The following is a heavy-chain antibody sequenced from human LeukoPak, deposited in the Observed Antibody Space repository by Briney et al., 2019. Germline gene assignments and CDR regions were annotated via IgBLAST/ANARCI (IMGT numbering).Heavy chain of an antibody. D-gene: IGHD5-18*01. CDR1: GFTFSGYA. Sequence: GGSLRLSCAASGFTFSGYAMSWVRQAPGKGLEWVSAISGSGGSTYYADSVKGRFTISRDNSKNTLHLQMNSLRAEDTAVYYCAKDDGGYSYGNPLGYWGQGTLVTVSS. V-gene: IGHV3-23*01. J-gene: IGHJ4*02. CDR3: AKDDGGYSYGNPLGY. CDR2: ISGSGGST.